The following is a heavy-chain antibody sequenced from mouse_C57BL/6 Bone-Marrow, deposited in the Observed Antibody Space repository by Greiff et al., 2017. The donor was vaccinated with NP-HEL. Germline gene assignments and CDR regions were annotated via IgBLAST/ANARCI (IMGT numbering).Heavy chain of an antibody. D-gene: IGHD1-1*01. CDR3: ARSGDGSSAFGY. V-gene: IGHV1-81*01. J-gene: IGHJ2*01. Sequence: QVQLKESGAELARPGASVKLSCKASGYTFTSYGISWVKQRTGQGLEWIGEIYPRSGNTYYNEKFKGKATLTADKSSSTAYMELRSLTSEDSAVYFCARSGDGSSAFGYWGQGTTLTVSS. CDR1: GYTFTSYG. CDR2: IYPRSGNT.